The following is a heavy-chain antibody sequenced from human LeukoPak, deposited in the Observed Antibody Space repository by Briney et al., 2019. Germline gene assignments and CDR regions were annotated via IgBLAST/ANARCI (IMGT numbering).Heavy chain of an antibody. CDR2: IYYSGST. V-gene: IGHV4-30-4*01. Sequence: SQTLSLTCTVSGGSISSGDYYWSWIRQPPGKGLEWIGYIYYSGSTYYNPSLKSRVTISVDTSRNQFSLKLSSVTAADTAVYYCARAVVRGAVFDYWGQGTLVTVSS. CDR1: GGSISSGDYY. D-gene: IGHD3-10*01. J-gene: IGHJ4*02. CDR3: ARAVVRGAVFDY.